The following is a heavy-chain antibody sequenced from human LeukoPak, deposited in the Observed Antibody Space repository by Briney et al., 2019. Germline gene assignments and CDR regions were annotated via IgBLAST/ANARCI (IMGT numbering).Heavy chain of an antibody. J-gene: IGHJ5*02. CDR2: IYYSGST. D-gene: IGHD2/OR15-2a*01. CDR3: AKDSRSSFDP. CDR1: GGSISSYH. V-gene: IGHV4-59*01. Sequence: PPETLSLTCTVSGGSISSYHWSWIRQPPGKGLEWIGYIYYSGSTNYNPSLKSRVTISIDTSKNQFSLKLNSVTAADTAVYYCAKDSRSSFDPWGQGTLVTVSS.